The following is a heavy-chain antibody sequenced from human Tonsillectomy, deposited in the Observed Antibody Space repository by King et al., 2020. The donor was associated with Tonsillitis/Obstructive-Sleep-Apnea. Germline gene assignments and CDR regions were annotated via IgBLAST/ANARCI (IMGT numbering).Heavy chain of an antibody. J-gene: IGHJ3*02. CDR3: ATIPRGYDILTGYYPPVDAFDI. CDR2: IYWDDDK. V-gene: IGHV2-5*02. CDR1: GFSLSTSGVG. D-gene: IGHD3-9*01. Sequence: TLKESGPTLVKPTQTLTLTCTFSGFSLSTSGVGVGWIRQPPGKALEWLALIYWDDDKRYSPSLKSRLTITKDTSKNQVVLTMTNMDPVDTATYYCATIPRGYDILTGYYPPVDAFDIWGQGTMVTVSS.